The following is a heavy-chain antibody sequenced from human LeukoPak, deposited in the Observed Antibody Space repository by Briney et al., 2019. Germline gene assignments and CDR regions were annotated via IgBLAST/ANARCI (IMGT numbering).Heavy chain of an antibody. CDR3: ARAMDV. V-gene: IGHV3-7*03. CDR2: IKQDGSEK. Sequence: PGGSLRLSCAASGFTFSNAWMNWVRQAPGKGLEWVANIKQDGSEKYYVDSVKGRFTISRDNAKNSLSLQMNSLRVEDTAVYYCARAMDVWGQGTTVTVSS. J-gene: IGHJ6*02. CDR1: GFTFSNAW.